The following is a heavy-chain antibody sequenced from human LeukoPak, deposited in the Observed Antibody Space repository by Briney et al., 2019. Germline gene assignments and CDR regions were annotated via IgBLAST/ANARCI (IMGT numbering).Heavy chain of an antibody. J-gene: IGHJ5*02. Sequence: PSETLSLTCTVSGDSVSGYYWSWIRQPPGKGLEWIGYIYYSGSTNYNPSLKSRVTISVDTSENQFSLKLTSVTAADTAVYYCARDREYSSSGLVWFDPWGHGILVTVSS. CDR2: IYYSGST. CDR1: GDSVSGYY. CDR3: ARDREYSSSGLVWFDP. D-gene: IGHD6-6*01. V-gene: IGHV4-59*02.